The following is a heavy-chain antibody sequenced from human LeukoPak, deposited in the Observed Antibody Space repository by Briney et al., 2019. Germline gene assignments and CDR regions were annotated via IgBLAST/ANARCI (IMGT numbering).Heavy chain of an antibody. Sequence: SETLSLTCAVYGGSFSGYYWSWIRQPPGKGLEWIGEINHSGSTNYNPSLKSRVTISVDTSKNQFSLNLSSVTAADTAVYYCARARGYSYGYPDYWGQGTLVTVSS. V-gene: IGHV4-34*01. D-gene: IGHD5-18*01. CDR1: GGSFSGYY. CDR3: ARARGYSYGYPDY. J-gene: IGHJ4*02. CDR2: INHSGST.